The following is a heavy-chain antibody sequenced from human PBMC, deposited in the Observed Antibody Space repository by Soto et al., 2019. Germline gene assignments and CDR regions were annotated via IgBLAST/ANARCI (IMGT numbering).Heavy chain of an antibody. CDR2: ISSISSYI. D-gene: IGHD3-22*01. Sequence: GGSLRLSCAASAVTCSSYNINWVRHAPGNGLEWISSISSISSYIYYADSVKGRFTISRDNAKNSLYLQMNSLRLEDKAVYYCCRAPYCSHRRGYWFYWGQGALVAVSS. CDR3: CRAPYCSHRRGYWFY. V-gene: IGHV3-21*01. CDR1: AVTCSSYN. J-gene: IGHJ4*02.